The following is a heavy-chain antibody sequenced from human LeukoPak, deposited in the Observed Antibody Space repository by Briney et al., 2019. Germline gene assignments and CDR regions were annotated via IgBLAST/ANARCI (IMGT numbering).Heavy chain of an antibody. CDR2: INPNSGGT. CDR1: GYTFTSYD. CDR3: ARSRGSSWIFFDY. V-gene: IGHV1-2*02. D-gene: IGHD6-13*01. J-gene: IGHJ4*02. Sequence: ASVKVSCKASGYTFTSYDVNWVRQASGQGLEWMGWINPNSGGTNYAQKFQGRVIMTRDTSISTAYMELSRLRSDDTAVYYCARSRGSSWIFFDYWGQGTLVTVSS.